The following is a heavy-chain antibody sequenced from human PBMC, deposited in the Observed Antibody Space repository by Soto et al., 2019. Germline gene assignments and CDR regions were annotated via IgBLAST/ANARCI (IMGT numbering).Heavy chain of an antibody. D-gene: IGHD1-26*01. V-gene: IGHV3-48*03. CDR3: AREYTTLGY. Sequence: PGGSLRLSCAASGFTFSSYEMHWVRQAPGKGLEWVSYISSSGSTIYYADSVKGRFTITRDNSKNSLYLQMNSLRAEDTAVYYCAREYTTLGYWDQVTLGTVSS. CDR2: ISSSGSTI. J-gene: IGHJ4*02. CDR1: GFTFSSYE.